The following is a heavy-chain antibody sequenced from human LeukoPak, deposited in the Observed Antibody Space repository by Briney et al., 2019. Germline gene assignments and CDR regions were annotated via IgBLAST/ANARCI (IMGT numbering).Heavy chain of an antibody. CDR3: TRLGYSSGWSDY. D-gene: IGHD6-19*01. CDR1: GFTLSGSV. J-gene: IGHJ4*02. CDR2: IRSRTQDYAT. Sequence: GGSLRLSCAASGFTLSGSVLHWVRQASGKGLEWVGRIRSRTQDYATAYAAAVKDRFIISRDDSKNTAYLQMNSLRAEDTAVYYCTRLGYSSGWSDYWGQGALVTVSS. V-gene: IGHV3-73*01.